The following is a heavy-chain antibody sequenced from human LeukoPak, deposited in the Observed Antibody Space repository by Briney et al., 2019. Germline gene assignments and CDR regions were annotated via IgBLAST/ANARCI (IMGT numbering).Heavy chain of an antibody. D-gene: IGHD6-13*01. V-gene: IGHV3-21*01. J-gene: IGHJ4*02. CDR1: GFTFSSYS. CDR3: AKGSAAAAVLDY. CDR2: ISSSSSYI. Sequence: GGSLRLSCAASGFTFSSYSMNWVRQAPGKGLEWVSSISSSSSYIYYADSVKGRFTISRDNSKNTLFLQMNSLRYEDSAVYFCAKGSAAAAVLDYWGQGTLVTVSS.